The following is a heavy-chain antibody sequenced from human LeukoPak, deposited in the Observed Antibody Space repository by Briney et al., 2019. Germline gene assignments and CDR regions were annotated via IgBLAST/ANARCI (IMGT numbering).Heavy chain of an antibody. J-gene: IGHJ4*02. D-gene: IGHD6-19*01. V-gene: IGHV3-23*01. CDR1: GFTFSSYA. Sequence: GGSLRLSCAASGFTFSSYAMSWVRQAPGKGLEWVSYISGSGGTTSYADSVKGRVTISRDNSKNTLYLQMNSLRAEDTAVYYCAKRDSSGSLPRLFDYWGQGTLATVSS. CDR2: ISGSGGTT. CDR3: AKRDSSGSLPRLFDY.